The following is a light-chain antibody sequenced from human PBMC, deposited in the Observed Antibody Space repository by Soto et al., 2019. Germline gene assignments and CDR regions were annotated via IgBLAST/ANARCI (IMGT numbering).Light chain of an antibody. CDR3: FSYAGSYKLL. J-gene: IGLJ2*01. Sequence: QSALTQPRSVSGSPGQSVTISCTGTSSDVGAYNYVSWYQQHPGKAPKLMLYDVTKRPSGVPDRFSGSKSGNTASLTISGLQAEDEADYYCFSYAGSYKLLFGGGTKLTVL. CDR1: SSDVGAYNY. CDR2: DVT. V-gene: IGLV2-11*01.